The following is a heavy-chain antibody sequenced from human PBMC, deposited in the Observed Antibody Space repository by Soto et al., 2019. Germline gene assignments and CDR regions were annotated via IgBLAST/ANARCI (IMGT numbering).Heavy chain of an antibody. V-gene: IGHV4-4*02. Sequence: SETLSLTCAVSGGSISSNNWWSWVRQPPGKGLEWIGEIFHSGSTYYRPSLKSRVTISVDKSKNQFSLKLTSVTAADTAVYYCARFIPGTGSDYWGQGTLVT. CDR3: ARFIPGTGSDY. CDR1: GGSISSNNW. CDR2: IFHSGST. D-gene: IGHD1-20*01. J-gene: IGHJ4*02.